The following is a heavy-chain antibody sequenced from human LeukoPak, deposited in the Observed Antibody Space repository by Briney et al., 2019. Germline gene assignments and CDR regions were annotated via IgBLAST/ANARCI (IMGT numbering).Heavy chain of an antibody. CDR1: AGSISSYY. J-gene: IGHJ4*02. CDR2: INYSGNT. D-gene: IGHD4-23*01. V-gene: IGHV4-59*08. Sequence: PSETLSLTCTVSAGSISSYYWSGVRQPPGKGLEWIAYINYSGNTNYNPSLKSRVTISVDTSKNQFSLKLRSVTAADTAVYYCARNYGGDSGSFFWYRGQGILVTVSS. CDR3: ARNYGGDSGSFFWY.